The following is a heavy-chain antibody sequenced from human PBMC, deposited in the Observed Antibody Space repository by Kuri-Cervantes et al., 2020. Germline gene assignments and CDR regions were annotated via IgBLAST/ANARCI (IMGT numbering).Heavy chain of an antibody. V-gene: IGHV4-4*02. Sequence: SETLSLTCAVSGGSISSSNWWSWVRQPPGKGLEWIGEIYHSGSTNYNPSLKSRVTISVDTSKNQFSLKLSSVTAADTAVYYCARGGPAFREKYSSGWYIKYTYYFDYWGQGTLVTVSS. CDR3: ARGGPAFREKYSSGWYIKYTYYFDY. CDR2: IYHSGST. D-gene: IGHD6-19*01. J-gene: IGHJ4*02. CDR1: GGSISSSNW.